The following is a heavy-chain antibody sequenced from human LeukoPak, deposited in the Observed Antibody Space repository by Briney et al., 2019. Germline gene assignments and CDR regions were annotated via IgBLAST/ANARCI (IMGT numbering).Heavy chain of an antibody. CDR1: GGSISSYY. D-gene: IGHD6-6*01. J-gene: IGHJ4*02. CDR2: IYYRGDT. Sequence: SETLSLTCTVSGGSISSYYWSWIRQPPGKGLEWMGYIYYRGDTNYNPSLKSRVTISVDTSKNQFSLKLSSVTAADTAVYYCARVNVPYYFDYWGQGTLVTVSS. CDR3: ARVNVPYYFDY. V-gene: IGHV4-59*01.